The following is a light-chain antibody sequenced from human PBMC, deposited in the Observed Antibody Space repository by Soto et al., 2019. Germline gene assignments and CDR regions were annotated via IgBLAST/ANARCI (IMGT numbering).Light chain of an antibody. J-gene: IGLJ3*02. Sequence: QSALTQPASVSGSPGQSITMSCTGTSSDVGGYNFVAWYQQHPGKAPKLMIYEVSNQPSGVSNRFSGSKSGNTASLTISGLQAEDDADYSCSSYTTSTTLVFGGGTKVTVL. V-gene: IGLV2-14*01. CDR2: EVS. CDR3: SSYTTSTTLV. CDR1: SSDVGGYNF.